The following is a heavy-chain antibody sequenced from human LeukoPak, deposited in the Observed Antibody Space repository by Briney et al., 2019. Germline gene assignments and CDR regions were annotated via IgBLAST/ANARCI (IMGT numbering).Heavy chain of an antibody. CDR2: INPRGDYT. V-gene: IGHV1-46*01. D-gene: IGHD2-21*02. J-gene: IGHJ3*02. CDR1: GYTFTSYY. Sequence: ASVKVSCKPFGYTFTSYYIHWVRQAPGQGVEWVGIINPRGDYTTYAQNFQGRVTMTRDTSTSTIYMELSSLRSEDTAVYYCARSGYLVVTAYDAFDIWGQGTMVTVSS. CDR3: ARSGYLVVTAYDAFDI.